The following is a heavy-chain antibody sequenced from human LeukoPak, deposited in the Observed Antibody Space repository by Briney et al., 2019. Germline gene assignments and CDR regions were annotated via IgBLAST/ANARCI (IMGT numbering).Heavy chain of an antibody. CDR1: GFTFSSYN. J-gene: IGHJ4*02. CDR3: ASRRSLRGSDY. CDR2: ITSSSSYI. V-gene: IGHV3-21*01. Sequence: GGSLRLSCAASGFTFSSYNMNWVRQAPGKGLEWVSSITSSSSYIYYADSVKGRFTISRDNAKNSLYLQMNSLGADDTAVYYCASRRSLRGSDYWGQGTLVTVSS. D-gene: IGHD3-10*01.